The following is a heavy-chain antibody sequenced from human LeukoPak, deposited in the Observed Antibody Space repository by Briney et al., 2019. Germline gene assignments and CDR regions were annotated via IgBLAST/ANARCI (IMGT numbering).Heavy chain of an antibody. CDR3: ARDQDAYSSGWYGVFDY. V-gene: IGHV3-7*05. CDR2: IKQDGSEK. J-gene: IGHJ4*02. D-gene: IGHD6-19*01. CDR1: GFTFSSYW. Sequence: PGGSLRLSCAASGFTFSSYWMSWVRQAPGKGLVWVANIKQDGSEKNYVDSVKGRFTISRDNAKNSLYLQMNSLRAEDTAVYYCARDQDAYSSGWYGVFDYWGQGTLVTVSS.